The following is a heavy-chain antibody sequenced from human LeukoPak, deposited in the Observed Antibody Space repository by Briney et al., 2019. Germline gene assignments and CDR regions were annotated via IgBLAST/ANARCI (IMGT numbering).Heavy chain of an antibody. J-gene: IGHJ4*02. D-gene: IGHD1-26*01. Sequence: GGSLRLSCAASGFTFSSYGMHWVRQAPGKGLEWVAVTWHDGSNKYYADSVKGRFTTSRDDTKNSLYLQMNSLRAEDTAVFYCARDQYDTGSRGENFDSGGQGPWVIVSS. CDR2: TWHDGSNK. CDR3: ARDQYDTGSRGENFDS. CDR1: GFTFSSYG. V-gene: IGHV3-33*01.